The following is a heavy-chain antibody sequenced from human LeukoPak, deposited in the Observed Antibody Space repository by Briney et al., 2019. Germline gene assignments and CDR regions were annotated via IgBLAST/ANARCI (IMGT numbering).Heavy chain of an antibody. J-gene: IGHJ4*02. CDR1: GFTFSSYS. D-gene: IGHD3-22*01. CDR3: ARDGYYDDSSGYYGYYFDY. CDR2: ISSSSSYI. V-gene: IGHV3-21*01. Sequence: GGSLRLSCAASGFTFSSYSMNWVRQAPGKGLEWVSSISSSSSYIYYADSVKGRFTISRDNAKNSLYLQMNSLRAEDTAVYYCARDGYYDDSSGYYGYYFDYWGQGTLVTVSS.